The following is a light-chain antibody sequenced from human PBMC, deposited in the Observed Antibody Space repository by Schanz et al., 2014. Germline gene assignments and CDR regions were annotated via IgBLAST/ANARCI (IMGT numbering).Light chain of an antibody. CDR2: GAS. CDR3: QHYSNWPPWT. V-gene: IGKV3-15*01. Sequence: EIVMTQSPASLSVSPGERVTLFCRASQNIKTDLAWYQQRPGQAPRLLIYGASSRATGVPARFSGSGSGTDFSLIISSLQSEDFAVYYCQHYSNWPPWTFGQGTKVDMK. J-gene: IGKJ2*02. CDR1: QNIKTD.